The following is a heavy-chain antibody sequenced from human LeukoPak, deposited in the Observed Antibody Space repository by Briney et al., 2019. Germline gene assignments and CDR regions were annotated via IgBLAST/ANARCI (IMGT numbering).Heavy chain of an antibody. J-gene: IGHJ4*02. CDR2: IWYDGSNK. CDR1: GSTFSSYG. Sequence: PGGSLRLSCAASGSTFSSYGMHWVRQAPGKGLEWVAVIWYDGSNKYYADSVKGRFTISRDNSKNTLYLQMNSLRAEDTAVYYCAREQQQLASFDYWGQGTLVTVSS. CDR3: AREQQQLASFDY. D-gene: IGHD6-13*01. V-gene: IGHV3-33*01.